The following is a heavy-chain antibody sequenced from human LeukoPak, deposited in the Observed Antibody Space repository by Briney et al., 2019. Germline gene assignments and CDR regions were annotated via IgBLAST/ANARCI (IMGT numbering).Heavy chain of an antibody. CDR2: INHSGST. V-gene: IGHV4-39*07. CDR3: ATKRDGYKSFFDC. D-gene: IGHD5-24*01. J-gene: IGHJ4*02. CDR1: GGSISSSSYY. Sequence: SETLSLTCTVSGGSISSSSYYWGWIRQPPGKGLEWIGEINHSGSTNYNPSLKSRVTISVDTSKNQFSLKLSSVTAADTAVYYCATKRDGYKSFFDCWGQGTLVTVSS.